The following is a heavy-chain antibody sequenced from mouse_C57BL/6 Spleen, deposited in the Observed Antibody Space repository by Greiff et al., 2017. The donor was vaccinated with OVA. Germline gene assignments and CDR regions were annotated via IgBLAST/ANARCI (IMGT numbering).Heavy chain of an antibody. Sequence: EVQLQQSGPELVKPGASVKISCKASGYTFTDYYMNWVKQSHGKSLEWIGDINPNNGGTSYNQKFKGEATLTVDKSSSTAYMELRSLTSEDSAVYYCASFYYGSSYPAMDYWGQGTSVTVSS. J-gene: IGHJ4*01. CDR2: INPNNGGT. CDR3: ASFYYGSSYPAMDY. D-gene: IGHD1-1*01. CDR1: GYTFTDYY. V-gene: IGHV1-26*01.